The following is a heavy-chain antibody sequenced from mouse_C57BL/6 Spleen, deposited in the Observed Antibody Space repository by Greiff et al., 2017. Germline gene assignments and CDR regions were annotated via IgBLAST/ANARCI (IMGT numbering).Heavy chain of an antibody. CDR2: ISDGGSYT. CDR1: GFTFSSYA. J-gene: IGHJ2*01. V-gene: IGHV5-4*01. Sequence: EVKVEESGGGLVKPGGSLKLSCAASGFTFSSYAMSWVRQTPEKRLEWVATISDGGSYTYYPDNVKGRFTISRDNAKNNLYLQMSHLKSEDTAMYYCARDAQLGNYFDYWGQGTTLTVSS. D-gene: IGHD4-1*02. CDR3: ARDAQLGNYFDY.